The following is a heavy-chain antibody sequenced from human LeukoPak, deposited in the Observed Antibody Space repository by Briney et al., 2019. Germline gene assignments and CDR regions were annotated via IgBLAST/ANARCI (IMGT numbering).Heavy chain of an antibody. D-gene: IGHD3-22*01. CDR3: ARVPNPNTYYYDSSGSPQRAFDI. J-gene: IGHJ3*02. Sequence: ASVKVSCKASGYTFTSYYMHWVRQAPGQGLEWMGIINPSGGSTSYAQKFQGRVTMTRDTSTSTVYMELSSLRSEDTAVYYCARVPNPNTYYYDSSGSPQRAFDIRGQGTMVTVSS. CDR2: INPSGGST. CDR1: GYTFTSYY. V-gene: IGHV1-46*01.